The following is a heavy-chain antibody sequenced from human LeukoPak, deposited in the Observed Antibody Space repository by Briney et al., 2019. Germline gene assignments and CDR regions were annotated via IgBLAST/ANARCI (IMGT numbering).Heavy chain of an antibody. Sequence: GGSLRLSCAASGFTFSDYWMHWVRQAPGKGLEWVSVIYSRGTTYYADSVKGRFTISRDNSKNTVYLQMNSLRAEDAAVYYCAREHTYGMDVWGQGTTVTVSS. D-gene: IGHD2-21*01. CDR3: AREHTYGMDV. V-gene: IGHV3-53*01. J-gene: IGHJ6*02. CDR2: IYSRGTT. CDR1: GFTFSDYW.